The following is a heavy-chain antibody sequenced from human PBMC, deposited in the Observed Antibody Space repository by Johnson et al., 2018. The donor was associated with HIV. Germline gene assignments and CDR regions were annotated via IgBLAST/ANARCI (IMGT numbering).Heavy chain of an antibody. CDR3: AKGRRELLLPPDAFDF. D-gene: IGHD2-15*01. Sequence: VQLVESGGGVVRPGGSLRLSCAASGFTFDDYGMSWVRQPPGKGLEWVSGINWNGGRTGYADSVKGRLTISRDNAKNSLYLQMNSLRPQDTALYYCAKGRRELLLPPDAFDFWGQGTLVTVSS. CDR2: INWNGGRT. CDR1: GFTFDDYG. V-gene: IGHV3-20*04. J-gene: IGHJ3*01.